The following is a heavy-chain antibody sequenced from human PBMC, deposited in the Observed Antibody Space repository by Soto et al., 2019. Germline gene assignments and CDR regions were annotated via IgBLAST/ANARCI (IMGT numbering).Heavy chain of an antibody. CDR3: VRDGLWELDEGGFDY. Sequence: EVQLAESGGGLVQPGGSLRLSCSASGFSFSSYWMSWVRQTPGKGLEWLANVKQDGSEKYYVDSVKGRFTISRDNAKNSVYLQMNSLRAEDAAAYYCVRDGLWELDEGGFDYWGQGTLVTVSS. CDR1: GFSFSSYW. V-gene: IGHV3-7*01. D-gene: IGHD1-7*01. CDR2: VKQDGSEK. J-gene: IGHJ4*02.